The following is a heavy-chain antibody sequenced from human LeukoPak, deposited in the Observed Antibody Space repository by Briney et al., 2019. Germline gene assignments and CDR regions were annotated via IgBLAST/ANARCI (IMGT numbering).Heavy chain of an antibody. D-gene: IGHD6-13*01. J-gene: IGHJ6*03. CDR3: AKDEPYSSSWYIGYYYYYYMDV. V-gene: IGHV3-23*01. CDR1: GFTFSSYG. CDR2: ISGSGGST. Sequence: PGGSLRLSCAASGFTFSSYGMSWVRQAPGKGLEWVSAISGSGGSTYYADSVKGRFTISRDNSKNTLYLQMNSLRAEDTAVYYCAKDEPYSSSWYIGYYYYYYMDVWGKGTTVTVSS.